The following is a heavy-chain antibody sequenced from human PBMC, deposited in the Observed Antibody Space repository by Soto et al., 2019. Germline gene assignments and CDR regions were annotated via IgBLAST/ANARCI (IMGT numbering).Heavy chain of an antibody. Sequence: QVQLQESGPGLVKPSETLFLTCTVSGGSINSYYWSWIRQPPGKGLEWIGYIYYSGSTNYNPSLKSRATISVDTSKNQFTLKLSSVTAADTAVYYCARVPWQWLGGYAFDIWGQGTMVTVSS. D-gene: IGHD6-19*01. J-gene: IGHJ3*02. CDR3: ARVPWQWLGGYAFDI. CDR2: IYYSGST. CDR1: GGSINSYY. V-gene: IGHV4-59*01.